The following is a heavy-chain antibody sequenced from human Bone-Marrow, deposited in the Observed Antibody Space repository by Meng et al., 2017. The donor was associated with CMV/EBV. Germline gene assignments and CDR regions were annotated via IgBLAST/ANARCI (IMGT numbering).Heavy chain of an antibody. CDR3: ARDRDFWSGYYYYYYYYGMDV. V-gene: IGHV1-69*04. Sequence: YTISWGRQAPGQGLEWMGRIIPILGIANYAQKFQGRVTITADKSTSTAYMELSSLRSEDTAVYYCARDRDFWSGYYYYYYYYGMDVWGQGTTVAVSS. CDR2: IIPILGIA. CDR1: YT. D-gene: IGHD3-3*01. J-gene: IGHJ6*02.